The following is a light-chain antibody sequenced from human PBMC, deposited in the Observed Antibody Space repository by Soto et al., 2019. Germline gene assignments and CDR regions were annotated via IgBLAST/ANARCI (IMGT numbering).Light chain of an antibody. V-gene: IGKV3-11*01. J-gene: IGKJ1*01. CDR1: QSVDSY. Sequence: EIVLTQSPVSLSLSPGERATLSCRASQSVDSYLVWYQQKPGQAPRLLIFGASNRATGIPARFSGSGSGTDFTLTINSLEPEDFAVYYCQYYGSSPRTFGQGTKVEIK. CDR2: GAS. CDR3: QYYGSSPRT.